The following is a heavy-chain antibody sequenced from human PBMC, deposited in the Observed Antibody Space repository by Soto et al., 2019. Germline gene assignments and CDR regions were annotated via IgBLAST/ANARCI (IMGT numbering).Heavy chain of an antibody. CDR3: AKDRGLYDFWSGYTYYFDY. D-gene: IGHD3-3*01. Sequence: PGGSLRLSCAASGFTFSSYWMSWVRQAPGKGLEWVANIKQDGSEKYYVDSVKGRFTISRDNSKNTLYLQMNSLRAEDTAVYYCAKDRGLYDFWSGYTYYFDYWGQGTLVTVSS. J-gene: IGHJ4*02. V-gene: IGHV3-7*05. CDR2: IKQDGSEK. CDR1: GFTFSSYW.